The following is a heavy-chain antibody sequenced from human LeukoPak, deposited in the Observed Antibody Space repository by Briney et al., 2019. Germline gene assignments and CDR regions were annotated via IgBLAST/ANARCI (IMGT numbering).Heavy chain of an antibody. CDR1: GFTFSSYA. Sequence: GGSLRLSCAASGFTFSSYAMHWVRLAPGKGLEWVSGITWDGRATGYEDSVKGRFTISRDSARKSLYLQMNSLGTEDTAFYYCAREYCSTSRCQGFFDYWGQGTLVTVSS. CDR2: ITWDGRAT. V-gene: IGHV3-9*01. D-gene: IGHD2-2*01. CDR3: AREYCSTSRCQGFFDY. J-gene: IGHJ4*02.